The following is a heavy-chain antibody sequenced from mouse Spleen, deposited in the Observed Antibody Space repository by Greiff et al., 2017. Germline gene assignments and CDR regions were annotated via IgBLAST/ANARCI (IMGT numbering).Heavy chain of an antibody. CDR2: ISYDGSN. CDR3: ARTGDYYGSSYDAMDY. Sequence: EVQLVESGPGLVKPSQSLSLTCSVTGYSITSGYYWNWIRQFPGNKLEWMGYISYDGSNNYNPSLKNRISITRDTSKNQFFLKLNSVTTEDTATYYCARTGDYYGSSYDAMDYWGQGTSVTVSS. CDR1: GYSITSGYY. D-gene: IGHD1-1*01. J-gene: IGHJ4*01. V-gene: IGHV3-6*01.